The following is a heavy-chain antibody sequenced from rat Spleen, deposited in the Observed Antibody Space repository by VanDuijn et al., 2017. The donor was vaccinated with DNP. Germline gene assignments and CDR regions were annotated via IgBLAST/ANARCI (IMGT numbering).Heavy chain of an antibody. J-gene: IGHJ2*01. Sequence: EVQLVESGGGLVQPGRSLKLSCAASGFTFSDYYMAWVRQAPTKGLEWVATILYDGSVTYYGDSVKGRFTISRDNEKSTLYLQMDSLRSEDTATYYCVTGYSGAFDNWGQGVMVTVSS. CDR1: GFTFSDYY. CDR2: ILYDGSVT. CDR3: VTGYSGAFDN. D-gene: IGHD1-1*01. V-gene: IGHV5-7*01.